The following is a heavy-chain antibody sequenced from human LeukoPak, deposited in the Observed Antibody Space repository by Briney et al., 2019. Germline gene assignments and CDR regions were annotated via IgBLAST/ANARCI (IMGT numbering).Heavy chain of an antibody. CDR1: GGSISSYY. V-gene: IGHV4-59*01. CDR3: ARAILSGYPDS. CDR2: IYYSGST. Sequence: SETLSLTCTVSGGSISSYYWTWLRQPPGKGPEWIGYIYYSGSTNYNPSLKSRVTISLDTSKNQFSLKLSSVTAADTAVYYCARAILSGYPDSWGQGTLVIVFS. J-gene: IGHJ4*02. D-gene: IGHD3-3*01.